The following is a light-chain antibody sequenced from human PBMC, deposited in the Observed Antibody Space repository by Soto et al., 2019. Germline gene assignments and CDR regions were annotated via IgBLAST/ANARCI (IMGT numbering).Light chain of an antibody. J-gene: IGKJ1*01. CDR2: GAS. CDR1: QSVGTR. CDR3: QQYSDWPRT. Sequence: ERVMTQSPATLSVYPGERATLSCRASQSVGTRLAWYQQKPGQAPRLLIYGASARAAGISPRFSGGGSGTEFTLTISSLQSEDLAVYYCQQYSDWPRTFGQGTKVGIK. V-gene: IGKV3D-15*01.